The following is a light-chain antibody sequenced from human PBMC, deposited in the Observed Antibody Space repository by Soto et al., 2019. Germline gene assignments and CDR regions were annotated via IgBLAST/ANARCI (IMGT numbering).Light chain of an antibody. J-gene: IGKJ1*01. CDR3: QHYGSSPWT. CDR1: QSVSSSH. CDR2: GVS. Sequence: EIVLTQSPGTLSLSPGERATLSCRASQSVSSSHLAWFQQKPGQAPRLLIYGVSSRATGIPDRFSGSGSGTDFTLTFSRLEPEDFAVYYCQHYGSSPWTFGQGTKVEIK. V-gene: IGKV3-20*01.